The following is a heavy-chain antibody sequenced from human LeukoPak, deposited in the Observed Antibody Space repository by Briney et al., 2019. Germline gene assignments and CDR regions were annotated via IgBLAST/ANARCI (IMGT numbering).Heavy chain of an antibody. Sequence: ETLSLTCTVSGGSISSNNYYWGWIRQAPGKGLEWIGSIYYGGSTNYNPSLKSRVTMSVDTSKNQFSLKLSSVTAADTAVYYCARDPIRYCSSTSCYRWFDPWGQGTLVTVSS. CDR2: IYYGGST. CDR1: GGSISSNNYY. CDR3: ARDPIRYCSSTSCYRWFDP. D-gene: IGHD2-2*01. V-gene: IGHV4-39*07. J-gene: IGHJ5*02.